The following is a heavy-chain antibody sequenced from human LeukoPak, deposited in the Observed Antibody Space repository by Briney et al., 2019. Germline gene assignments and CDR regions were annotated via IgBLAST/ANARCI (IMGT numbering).Heavy chain of an antibody. CDR1: GFTFSSYA. V-gene: IGHV3-23*01. CDR3: ATLNYVFLTSYYRKFDY. D-gene: IGHD3-9*01. Sequence: GGSLRLSCAASGFTFSSYAMSWVRQAPGKGLEWVSAISGSGGSTYYADSVKGRFTISRDNSKNTLYLQMNSLRAEDTAVYSCATLNYVFLTSYYRKFDYWGQGAKVTVSS. CDR2: ISGSGGST. J-gene: IGHJ4*02.